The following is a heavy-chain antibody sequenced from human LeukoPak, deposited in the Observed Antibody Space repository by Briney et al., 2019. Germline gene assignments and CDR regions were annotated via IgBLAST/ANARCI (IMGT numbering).Heavy chain of an antibody. D-gene: IGHD6-19*01. CDR1: GFTFSSYA. V-gene: IGHV3-30-3*01. CDR2: ISYDGSNK. CDR3: ARELVAVSATAGDY. Sequence: GGSLRLSCAASGFTFSSYAMHWVRQAPGKGLEWVAVISYDGSNKYYADSVKGRFTISRDNSKNTLYLQMNSLRAEDTAVYYCARELVAVSATAGDYWGQGTLVIVSS. J-gene: IGHJ4*02.